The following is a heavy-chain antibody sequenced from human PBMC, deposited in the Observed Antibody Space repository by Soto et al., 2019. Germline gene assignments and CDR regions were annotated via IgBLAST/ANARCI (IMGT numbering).Heavy chain of an antibody. J-gene: IGHJ6*03. CDR2: IYSGGST. CDR3: ARDARDYYGSGSYYPNYYYYYMDV. CDR1: GFTVSSNY. Sequence: GGSLRLSCAASGFTVSSNYMSWVRQAPGKGLEWVSVIYSGGSTYYADSVKGRFTISRDNSKNTLYLQMNSLRAEDTAVYYCARDARDYYGSGSYYPNYYYYYMDVWGKGTTVTVSS. D-gene: IGHD3-10*01. V-gene: IGHV3-66*01.